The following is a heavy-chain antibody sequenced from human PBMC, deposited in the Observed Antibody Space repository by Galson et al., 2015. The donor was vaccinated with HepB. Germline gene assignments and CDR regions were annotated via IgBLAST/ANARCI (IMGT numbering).Heavy chain of an antibody. V-gene: IGHV3-53*04. CDR1: GFTVSSYY. J-gene: IGHJ3*02. D-gene: IGHD2-21*02. Sequence: SLRLSCAASGFTVSSYYMTWVRQAPGKGLEWVSVIYSGGSTDYADSVKGRFTITRNNSKNTLSLQMNSLRIEDTAVYYCARVSYCGGDCYVDAFDTWGQGTMVTVSS. CDR2: IYSGGST. CDR3: ARVSYCGGDCYVDAFDT.